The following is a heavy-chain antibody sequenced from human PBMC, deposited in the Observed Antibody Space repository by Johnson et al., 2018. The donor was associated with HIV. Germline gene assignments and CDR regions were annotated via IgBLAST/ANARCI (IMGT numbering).Heavy chain of an antibody. V-gene: IGHV3-66*02. Sequence: VESGGGLVQPGGSLRLSCAASGFTVSSNYMSWVRQAPGKGLEWVSVIYSGGRTYYADSVKGRFTISRDNSKNTLYLQMNSLRAEDTAVYYCASRYTVDAFDIWGQGTMVTGSS. J-gene: IGHJ3*02. CDR1: GFTVSSNY. D-gene: IGHD1-1*01. CDR3: ASRYTVDAFDI. CDR2: IYSGGRT.